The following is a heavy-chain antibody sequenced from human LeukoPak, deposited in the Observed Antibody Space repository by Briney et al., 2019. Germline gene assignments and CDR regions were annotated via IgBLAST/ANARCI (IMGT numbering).Heavy chain of an antibody. D-gene: IGHD3-22*01. CDR2: ISGSGGST. J-gene: IGHJ4*02. CDR1: GFTFSSYA. Sequence: GGSLRLSCAASGFTFSSYAMSWVRQAPGKGLEWVPAISGSGGSTYYADSVKGRFTISRDNSKNTLYLQMNSLRAEDTAVYYCAKRDVDDSSGFDYWGQGTLVTVSS. CDR3: AKRDVDDSSGFDY. V-gene: IGHV3-23*01.